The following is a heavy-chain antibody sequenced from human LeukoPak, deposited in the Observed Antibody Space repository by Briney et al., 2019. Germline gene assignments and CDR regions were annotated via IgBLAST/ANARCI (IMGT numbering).Heavy chain of an antibody. D-gene: IGHD2-21*01. CDR3: ARVVMKAFYYYYMDV. CDR2: MNPTSGDT. J-gene: IGHJ6*03. V-gene: IGHV1-8*01. Sequence: ASVKVSCKASGYTFSDYDVNWVRQAPGQGLWWMGWMNPTSGDTGYAQKFQGRVTMTRSMSRNTAYMELSRLRSEDTAVYFCARVVMKAFYYYYMDVWGKGTTIIISS. CDR1: GYTFSDYD.